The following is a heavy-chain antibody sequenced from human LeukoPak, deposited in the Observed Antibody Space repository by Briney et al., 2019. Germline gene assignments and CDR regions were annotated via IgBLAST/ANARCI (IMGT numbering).Heavy chain of an antibody. J-gene: IGHJ6*02. CDR1: GGSVSSGSYY. CDR2: IYYSGST. Sequence: PSETLSLTCTVSGGSVSSGSYYWSWIRQPPGKGLEWIGYIYYSGSTNYNPSLMSRVTISVDTSKNQFSLKLSSVTAADTAIYYCARTFSGSYYYYGMDVWGQGTTVTVSS. D-gene: IGHD1-26*01. V-gene: IGHV4-61*01. CDR3: ARTFSGSYYYYGMDV.